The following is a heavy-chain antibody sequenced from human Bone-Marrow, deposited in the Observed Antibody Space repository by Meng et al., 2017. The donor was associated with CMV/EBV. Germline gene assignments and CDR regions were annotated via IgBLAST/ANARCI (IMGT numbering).Heavy chain of an antibody. J-gene: IGHJ4*02. D-gene: IGHD3-3*01. CDR3: VKVQSPGAAPLWSNFDF. CDR2: INSRSNFI. Sequence: GESLKISCGASGFSFSTYTMHWVRQAAGKGLEWISSINSRSNFIYYAEPVEGRFIISRDNARNSLYLQMNSLRVEDTAVYYCVKVQSPGAAPLWSNFDFWGQGAQVTVSS. CDR1: GFSFSTYT. V-gene: IGHV3-21*06.